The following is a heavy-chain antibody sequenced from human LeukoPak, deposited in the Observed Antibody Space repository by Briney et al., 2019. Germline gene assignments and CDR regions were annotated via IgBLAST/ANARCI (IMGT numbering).Heavy chain of an antibody. V-gene: IGHV3-21*01. CDR3: ARGTKGYDYYFDY. D-gene: IGHD5-12*01. CDR1: GFTVSFNY. Sequence: GGSLRLSCAASGFTVSFNYMSWVRQAPGKGLEWVSSISSSSSYIYYADSVKGRFTISRDNAKNSLYLQMNSLRAEDTAVYYCARGTKGYDYYFDYWGQGTLVTVSS. J-gene: IGHJ4*02. CDR2: ISSSSSYI.